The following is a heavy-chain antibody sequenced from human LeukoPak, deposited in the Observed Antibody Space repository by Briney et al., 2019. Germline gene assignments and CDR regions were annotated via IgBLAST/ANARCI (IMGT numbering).Heavy chain of an antibody. Sequence: SETLSLTCTVSGGSISSYYWSWIRQPPGKGLEWIGCIYYSGSTNYNPSFKSRVTISVDTSKNQFSLKLSSVTAADTAVYYCAREGGGFDYWGQGTLVTVSS. V-gene: IGHV4-59*01. J-gene: IGHJ4*02. CDR2: IYYSGST. CDR3: AREGGGFDY. D-gene: IGHD3-16*01. CDR1: GGSISSYY.